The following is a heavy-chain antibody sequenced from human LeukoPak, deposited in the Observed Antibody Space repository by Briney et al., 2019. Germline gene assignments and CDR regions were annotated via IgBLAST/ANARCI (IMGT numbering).Heavy chain of an antibody. CDR3: ARDSGGYSYGSFDY. CDR1: GGTFSSYA. D-gene: IGHD5-18*01. V-gene: IGHV1-69*13. Sequence: SVNVSCKASGGTFSSYAISWVRQAPGQGLEWMGGIIPIFGTANYAQKFQGRVTITADESTSTAYMELSSLRSEDTAVYYCARDSGGYSYGSFDYWGQGTLVTVSS. CDR2: IIPIFGTA. J-gene: IGHJ4*02.